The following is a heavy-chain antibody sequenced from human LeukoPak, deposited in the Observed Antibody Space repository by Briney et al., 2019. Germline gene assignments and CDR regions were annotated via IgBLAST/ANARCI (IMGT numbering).Heavy chain of an antibody. CDR1: GFTFSDYY. Sequence: GGSLRLSCAASGFTFSDYYMSWIRQAPGKGLGWVSYISSSGTTIYYADSVKGRFTISRDNAKNSLYLQMNSLRAEDTAVFYCARGYSNYYFDYWGQGTLVTVSS. V-gene: IGHV3-11*01. D-gene: IGHD6-13*01. J-gene: IGHJ4*02. CDR3: ARGYSNYYFDY. CDR2: ISSSGTTI.